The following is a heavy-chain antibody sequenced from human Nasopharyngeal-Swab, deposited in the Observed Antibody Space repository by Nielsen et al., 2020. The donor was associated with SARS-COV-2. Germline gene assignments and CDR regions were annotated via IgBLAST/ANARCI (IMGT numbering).Heavy chain of an antibody. D-gene: IGHD2-8*02. CDR3: ARDVVDCTGGVCYESEFDY. CDR2: ISSSSSTI. V-gene: IGHV3-48*04. CDR1: GFTFSSYS. J-gene: IGHJ4*02. Sequence: GSLRLSCAASGFTFSSYSMNWVRQAPGKGLEWVSYISSSSSTIYYADSVKGRFTISRDNAKNSLYQQMNSLRAEDTAVYYCARDVVDCTGGVCYESEFDYWGQGTLVTVSS.